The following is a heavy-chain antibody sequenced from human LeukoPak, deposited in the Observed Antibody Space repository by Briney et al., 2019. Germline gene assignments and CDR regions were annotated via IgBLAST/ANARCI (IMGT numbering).Heavy chain of an antibody. CDR3: TTEEGSGWSFDY. Sequence: GGSLRLSCAAAGFTFSNAWMSWVRQAPGKGLEWVGRIKSKTDGGTTDYAAPVKGRFTISRDDSKNTLYLQMNSLKTEDTAVYYCTTEEGSGWSFDYWGQGTLVIVSS. CDR1: GFTFSNAW. CDR2: IKSKTDGGTT. V-gene: IGHV3-15*01. D-gene: IGHD6-19*01. J-gene: IGHJ4*02.